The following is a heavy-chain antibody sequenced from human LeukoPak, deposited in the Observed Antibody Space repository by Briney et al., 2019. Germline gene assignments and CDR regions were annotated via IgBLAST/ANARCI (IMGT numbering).Heavy chain of an antibody. CDR1: GGSFSGYY. V-gene: IGHV4-34*01. CDR3: ASLVCGGVCPNHHNYFDY. Sequence: SETLSLTCAVYGGSFSGYYWSWIRQPPGKGLEWIGEINHSGSTNYNPSLKSRVTISVDTSKNQFSLKLSSVTAADTAVYYCASLVCGGVCPNHHNYFDYWGQGTLVTVSS. J-gene: IGHJ4*02. CDR2: INHSGST. D-gene: IGHD2-21*02.